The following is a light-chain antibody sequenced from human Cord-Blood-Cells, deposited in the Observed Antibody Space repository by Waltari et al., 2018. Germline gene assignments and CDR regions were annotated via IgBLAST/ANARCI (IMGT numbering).Light chain of an antibody. CDR3: ISYTSSSTWV. Sequence: QSALTQPASVSGSPGQSITISCTGTSSDVGGYNYVSWYQQHPGKAPKPMIYDVSNRPSGVSNRFSGSKSGNTASLTISVLQAEDEADYYCISYTSSSTWVFGGGTKLTVL. V-gene: IGLV2-14*01. CDR1: SSDVGGYNY. CDR2: DVS. J-gene: IGLJ3*02.